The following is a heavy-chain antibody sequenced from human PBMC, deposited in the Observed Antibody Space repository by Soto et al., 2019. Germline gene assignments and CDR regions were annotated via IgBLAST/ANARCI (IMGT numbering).Heavy chain of an antibody. J-gene: IGHJ6*03. CDR2: ISNSGGTT. CDR1: GFTFSSSA. Sequence: HPGGSLRLSCAASGFTFSSSAMNWVRQAPGKGLEWVSSISNSGGTTSYADSVKGRFTISRDNSKNTLYLQMNSLRAEDTAVYYCAKGSRGAYYYCMDVWGKGTTVTVSS. CDR3: AKGSRGAYYYCMDV. V-gene: IGHV3-23*01.